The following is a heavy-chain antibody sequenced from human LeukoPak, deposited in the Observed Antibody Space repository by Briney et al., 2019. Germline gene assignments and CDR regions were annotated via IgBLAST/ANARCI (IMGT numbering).Heavy chain of an antibody. V-gene: IGHV4-38-2*02. D-gene: IGHD5-18*01. CDR1: SDSISSGFY. CDR2: IYHSGDT. Sequence: KPSETLSLTCSVPSDSISSGFYWGWVRQPPGKGLEWIGSIYHSGDTYYNPSLKSRVIISMDTSSNQFSLRLSSVTAADTAIYYCATRSYGFGFDPWGQGTLITVSS. CDR3: ATRSYGFGFDP. J-gene: IGHJ5*02.